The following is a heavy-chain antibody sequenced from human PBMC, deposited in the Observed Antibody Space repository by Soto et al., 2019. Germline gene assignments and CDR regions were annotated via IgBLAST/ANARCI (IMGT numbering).Heavy chain of an antibody. CDR1: GYTFTSYG. Sequence: QVQLVQSGAEVKKPGASVKVSCKASGYTFTSYGISWVRQAPGQGLEWMGWISAYNGNTNYAQKLQGRVTMTTDTSTSKAYMELRSLRSDDTAVYYCASDYDSSGYYYNRGTLSFDYWGQGTLVTVSS. V-gene: IGHV1-18*01. CDR2: ISAYNGNT. CDR3: ASDYDSSGYYYNRGTLSFDY. J-gene: IGHJ4*02. D-gene: IGHD3-22*01.